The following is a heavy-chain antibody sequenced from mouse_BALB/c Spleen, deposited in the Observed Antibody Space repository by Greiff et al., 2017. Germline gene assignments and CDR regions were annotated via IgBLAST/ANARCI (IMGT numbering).Heavy chain of an antibody. D-gene: IGHD2-2*01. Sequence: EVHLVESGGGLVQPGGSRKLSCAASGFTFSSFGMHWVRQAPEKGLEWVAYISSGSSTIYYADTVKGRFTISRDNPKNTLFLQMTSLRSEDTAMYYCARSGYDGNEYYFDYWGQGTTLTVSS. CDR2: ISSGSSTI. CDR1: GFTFSSFG. CDR3: ARSGYDGNEYYFDY. J-gene: IGHJ2*01. V-gene: IGHV5-17*02.